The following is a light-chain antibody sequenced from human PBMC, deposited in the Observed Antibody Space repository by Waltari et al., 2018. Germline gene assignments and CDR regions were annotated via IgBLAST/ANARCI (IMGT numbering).Light chain of an antibody. J-gene: IGKJ1*01. CDR1: QSISTY. Sequence: DIQMTQSQSSLSASVGDRVTITCRASQSISTYVNWFQHKPGKAPKLLIYEASSLQTGVPSRFSGSGSGTDFTLTISSLQPEDFVIYFCQQTYTTPWTFGQGTKVEIK. V-gene: IGKV1-39*01. CDR3: QQTYTTPWT. CDR2: EAS.